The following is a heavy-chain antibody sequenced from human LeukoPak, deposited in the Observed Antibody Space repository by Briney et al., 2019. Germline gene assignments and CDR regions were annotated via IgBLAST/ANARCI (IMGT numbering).Heavy chain of an antibody. D-gene: IGHD3-22*01. J-gene: IGHJ4*02. Sequence: SETLSLTCTVSGGSISSYYWSWIRQPPGKGLEWIGYIYYSGSTNYNPSLKSRVTISVDTSKNQFSLKLSSVTAADTAVYYCARPESLDDSSGYFIYWGQGTLVTVSS. CDR3: ARPESLDDSSGYFIY. CDR1: GGSISSYY. V-gene: IGHV4-59*08. CDR2: IYYSGST.